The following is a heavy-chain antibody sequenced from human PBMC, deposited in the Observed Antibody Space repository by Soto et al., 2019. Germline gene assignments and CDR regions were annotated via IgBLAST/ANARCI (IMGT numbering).Heavy chain of an antibody. CDR1: GGTFSSYA. J-gene: IGHJ4*02. CDR3: VRVVALPGYPEY. D-gene: IGHD5-12*01. CDR2: IVPIVDTA. V-gene: IGHV1-69*12. Sequence: QVQLVQSGAEVRQPASSVKVSCKTSGGTFSSYAISWVRQAPGQGLEWMGGIVPIVDTATYAQKFQGRVTSTADESTSTADMELSWLRSDDTAVYYCVRVVALPGYPEYWGQGTLVTVSA.